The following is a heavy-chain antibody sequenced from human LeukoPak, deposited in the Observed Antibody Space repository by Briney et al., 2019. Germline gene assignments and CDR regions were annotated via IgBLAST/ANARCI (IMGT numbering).Heavy chain of an antibody. CDR2: MSFDVNNK. J-gene: IGHJ4*02. D-gene: IGHD2-2*02. CDR3: ARGYCTSSSCYNDY. Sequence: GGSLRLSCATSGFTFSSYAFHWVRQAPGKGLEWVATMSFDVNNKYYADSVRGRFTISRDNSKNTLYLQMNSLRAEDTAVYSCARGYCTSSSCYNDYWDQGTLVTVSS. V-gene: IGHV3-30*04. CDR1: GFTFSSYA.